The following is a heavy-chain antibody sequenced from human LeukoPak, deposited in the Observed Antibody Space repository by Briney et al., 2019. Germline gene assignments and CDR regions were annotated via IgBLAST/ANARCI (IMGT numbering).Heavy chain of an antibody. D-gene: IGHD6-6*01. V-gene: IGHV3-48*03. CDR3: PRVYSSSSGKGMDV. CDR1: GFTFSGYE. J-gene: IGHJ6*02. CDR2: ITSSGSTI. Sequence: GGSLRLSCAASGFTFSGYEMNWVRQAPGKGLEWVSYITSSGSTIYYADSVKGRFTISRDNAKNSLYLQMNSLRAEDTAVYFCPRVYSSSSGKGMDVWGQGTTVTVSS.